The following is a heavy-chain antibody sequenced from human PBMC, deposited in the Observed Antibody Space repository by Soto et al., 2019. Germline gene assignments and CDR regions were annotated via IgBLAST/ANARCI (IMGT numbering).Heavy chain of an antibody. CDR3: ARAPTVTAYYFDY. CDR2: ISSSSSYI. Sequence: GGSLRLSCAASGFTFSSYSMNWVRQAPGEGLEWVSSISSSSSYIYYADSVKGRFTISRDNAKNSLYLQMNSLRAEDTAVYYCARAPTVTAYYFDYWGQGTLVTVSS. J-gene: IGHJ4*02. CDR1: GFTFSSYS. V-gene: IGHV3-21*01. D-gene: IGHD4-17*01.